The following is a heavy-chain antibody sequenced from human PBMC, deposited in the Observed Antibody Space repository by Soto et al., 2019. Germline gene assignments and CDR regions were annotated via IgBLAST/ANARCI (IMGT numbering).Heavy chain of an antibody. Sequence: EVQVLESGGDLVQPGGSLRLSCAASGFTFGMYSMSWVRQAPGKGLEWVSGISGSGESTYYADSVKGRFTISRDNSKNTLYLQMHSLRPEDTAVYYCDKSLGDRWNTYYFDYWGQGTLVTVSS. V-gene: IGHV3-23*01. CDR1: GFTFGMYS. CDR2: ISGSGEST. D-gene: IGHD1-1*01. J-gene: IGHJ4*02. CDR3: DKSLGDRWNTYYFDY.